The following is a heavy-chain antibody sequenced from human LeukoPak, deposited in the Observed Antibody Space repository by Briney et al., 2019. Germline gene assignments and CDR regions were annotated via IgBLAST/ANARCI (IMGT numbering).Heavy chain of an antibody. J-gene: IGHJ4*02. D-gene: IGHD6-13*01. CDR2: IYYSGST. CDR1: GGSISSSSYY. CDR3: ARHLEYISSWKGYYFDY. V-gene: IGHV4-39*01. Sequence: SETLSLTCTVSGGSISSSSYYWGWIRQPPGKGLEWIGSIYYSGSTYYSPSLKSRVTISVDTSKNQFSLKLSSVTAADTAVYYCARHLEYISSWKGYYFDYWGQGTLVTVSS.